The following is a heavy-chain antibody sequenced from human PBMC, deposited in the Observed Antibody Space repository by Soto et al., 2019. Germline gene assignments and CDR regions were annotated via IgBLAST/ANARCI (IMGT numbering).Heavy chain of an antibody. J-gene: IGHJ5*02. V-gene: IGHV4-61*01. CDR2: IYYSGST. CDR3: ARWVTMIVGEHNWFDP. CDR1: GGSVSSGSYY. D-gene: IGHD3-22*01. Sequence: QVQLQESGPGLVKPSETLSLTCTVSGGSVSSGSYYWSWFRQPPGKGLEWIGYIYYSGSTNYTPSLKSRVTISVDTSKNQFSLKLSSVTAADTAVYYCARWVTMIVGEHNWFDPWGQGTLVTVSS.